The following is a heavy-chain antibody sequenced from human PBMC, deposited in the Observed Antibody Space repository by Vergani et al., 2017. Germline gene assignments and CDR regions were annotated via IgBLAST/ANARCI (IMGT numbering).Heavy chain of an antibody. V-gene: IGHV4-31*03. CDR2: IYYSGST. Sequence: QVQLQESGPGLVKPSQTLSLTCTVSGGSISSGGYYWTWIRPHPGKGLVWIGYIYYSGSTYYNPSLKSRVTISVDTSKNRFALKLSSVTAADTAVYYCARVGFSPPHVVVPAASSLNWFNPWGQGSLVTVSS. CDR1: GGSISSGGYY. J-gene: IGHJ5*02. CDR3: ARVGFSPPHVVVPAASSLNWFNP. D-gene: IGHD2-2*01.